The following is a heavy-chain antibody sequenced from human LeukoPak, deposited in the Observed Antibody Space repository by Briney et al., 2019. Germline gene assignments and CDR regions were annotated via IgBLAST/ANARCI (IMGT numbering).Heavy chain of an antibody. V-gene: IGHV3-23*01. CDR1: GFTFSSYA. CDR2: ISGGGGRT. CDR3: ANPPTLGYCSSTSCYTEGDAFDI. J-gene: IGHJ3*02. Sequence: GGSLRLSCAASGFTFSSYAMSWVRQAPGNGLEWVSAISGGGGRTYYADSVKGRFTISTHHSKNTLYLQMNSLRAEDTAVYYCANPPTLGYCSSTSCYTEGDAFDIWGQGTMVTVSS. D-gene: IGHD2-2*02.